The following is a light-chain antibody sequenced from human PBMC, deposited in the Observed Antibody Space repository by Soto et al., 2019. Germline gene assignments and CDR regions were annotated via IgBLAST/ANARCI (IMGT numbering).Light chain of an antibody. V-gene: IGLV2-14*01. J-gene: IGLJ1*01. CDR1: SSDVGGYNY. Sequence: QSALAQPTSVSGSPGQSIAISCTGTSSDVGGYNYVSWHQQHPGKAPKVLISVVSNRPSGVSNRFSGSKSGNTASLTISGLQAEDEADYYCSLYISGSTYVFGTGTKLTVL. CDR3: SLYISGSTYV. CDR2: VVS.